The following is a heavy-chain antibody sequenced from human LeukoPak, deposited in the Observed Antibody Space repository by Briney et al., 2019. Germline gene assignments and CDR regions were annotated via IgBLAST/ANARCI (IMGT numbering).Heavy chain of an antibody. CDR2: IWYDGRNK. V-gene: IGHV3-33*01. D-gene: IGHD6-13*01. CDR3: ARGSGSWVSSSWSPVDY. J-gene: IGHJ4*02. CDR1: GFTFSSYG. Sequence: RSLRLSCAASGFTFSSYGMHWVRQAPGKGLEWVAVIWYDGRNKYYADSVKGRFTISRDNSKNTLYLQMNSLRAEDTAVYYCARGSGSWVSSSWSPVDYWGQGTLVTVSS.